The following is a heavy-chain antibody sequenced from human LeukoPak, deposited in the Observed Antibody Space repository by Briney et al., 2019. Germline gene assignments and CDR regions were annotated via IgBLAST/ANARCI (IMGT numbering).Heavy chain of an antibody. CDR1: GYTFTAHY. D-gene: IGHD1-26*01. V-gene: IGHV1-2*02. J-gene: IGHJ4*02. Sequence: ASVNVSCKASGYTFTAHYMHWVRQAPGQGLEWIGWINPNNGGTNYAQKFEGRVTMTRDTSISTAYMELSSLRSADTAVSYCAKPGSYSPTRSDYWGQGTLVTVSS. CDR3: AKPGSYSPTRSDY. CDR2: INPNNGGT.